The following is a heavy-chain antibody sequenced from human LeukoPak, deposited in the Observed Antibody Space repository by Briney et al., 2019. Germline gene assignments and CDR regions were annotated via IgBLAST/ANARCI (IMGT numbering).Heavy chain of an antibody. CDR2: MNPNSGNT. J-gene: IGHJ4*02. CDR1: GYTFTSYD. V-gene: IGHV1-8*03. Sequence: CXXSGYTFTSYDINWVRQATGQGLEWMGWMNPNSGNTGYAQKFQGRVTITRNTSISTAYMELSSLRSEDTAVYYCARSVGSGYFSGCVDSWGQGTLVTVSS. CDR3: ARSVGSGYFSGCVDS. D-gene: IGHD3-22*01.